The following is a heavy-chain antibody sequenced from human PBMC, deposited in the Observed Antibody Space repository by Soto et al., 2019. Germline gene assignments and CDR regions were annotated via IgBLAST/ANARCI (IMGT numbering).Heavy chain of an antibody. CDR1: GFTFSSYW. CDR2: IKQDGSAK. J-gene: IGHJ4*02. CDR3: ARDAYCSRGSCYSLGLFDY. V-gene: IGHV3-7*01. Sequence: GGSLRLSCAASGFTFSSYWMSWVRQAPGKGLEWVANIKQDGSAKYYVDSVKGRFTISRDNVKISLYLQMNSLRAEDTAVYYCARDAYCSRGSCYSLGLFDYWGQGNPVTVS. D-gene: IGHD2-15*01.